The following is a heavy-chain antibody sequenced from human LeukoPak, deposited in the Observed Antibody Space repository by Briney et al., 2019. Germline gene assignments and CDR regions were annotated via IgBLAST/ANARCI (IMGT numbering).Heavy chain of an antibody. D-gene: IGHD3-9*01. CDR3: ARGARTMTYYDILTGYLAYYYMDV. CDR2: INQSGST. V-gene: IGHV4-39*07. CDR1: GGSISSSSYY. J-gene: IGHJ6*03. Sequence: SETLSLTCTVSGGSISSSSYYWGWIRQPPGKGLEWIGDINQSGSTNYNPSLKSRVTISLGTSKNQFSLKLSSVTAADAAVYYCARGARTMTYYDILTGYLAYYYMDVWGKGTTVTVSS.